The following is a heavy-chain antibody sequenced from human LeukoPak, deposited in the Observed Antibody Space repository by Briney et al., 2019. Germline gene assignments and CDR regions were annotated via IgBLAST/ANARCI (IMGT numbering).Heavy chain of an antibody. J-gene: IGHJ4*02. Sequence: PSETLSLTCAVYGGSFSGYYWSWIRQPPGKGLEWIGEINHSGSTNYNPSLKSRVTISVDTSNNQFSLKLSSVTAADTAVYYCARESGFTYGDYTSDYWGQGTLVTVSS. D-gene: IGHD4-17*01. V-gene: IGHV4-34*01. CDR2: INHSGST. CDR3: ARESGFTYGDYTSDY. CDR1: GGSFSGYY.